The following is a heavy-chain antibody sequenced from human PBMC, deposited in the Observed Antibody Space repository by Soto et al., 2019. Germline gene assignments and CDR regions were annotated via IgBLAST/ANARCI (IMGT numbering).Heavy chain of an antibody. V-gene: IGHV2-5*02. CDR2: IYWDDDK. CDR3: VQSRCGGDCLQSYSSHSYYGLDV. J-gene: IGHJ6*02. Sequence: QITLKESGPTLVKPTQTLTLTCTFSGLSLSTTGVGVGWIRQPPGKALEWLALIYWDDDKRYSPSLKSRLTITKDTSKNQVVLTMTNTDPVDTATYYCVQSRCGGDCLQSYSSHSYYGLDVWGQGTTVTVSS. CDR1: GLSLSTTGVG. D-gene: IGHD2-21*02.